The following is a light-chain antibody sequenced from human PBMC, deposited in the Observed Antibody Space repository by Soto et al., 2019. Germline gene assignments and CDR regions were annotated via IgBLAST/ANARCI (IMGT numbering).Light chain of an antibody. J-gene: IGKJ2*01. CDR3: QQYGTSPMYT. CDR2: GAS. Sequence: EIVLTQSPGTLSLSPGERATLSCRASQSVRSSYLAWYQQKPGQAPRLLIYGASSRATGIPDRFRGSGSGTDFTLTISRLEPEDFAVYYCQQYGTSPMYTFGQGTKLEIK. CDR1: QSVRSSY. V-gene: IGKV3-20*01.